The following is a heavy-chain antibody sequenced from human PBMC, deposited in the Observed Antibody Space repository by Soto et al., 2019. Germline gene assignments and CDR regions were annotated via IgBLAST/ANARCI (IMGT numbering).Heavy chain of an antibody. D-gene: IGHD4-17*01. CDR1: EFHFSSYT. CDR2: IGTSSSYI. CDR3: ARDSVRDYLYYYYGMDV. Sequence: PGVSLILSCAASEFHFSSYTMNWVRPAPGRGLEWVSSIGTSSSYIYYADSVKGRFTISRDNAKNSLFLQMNSLRADDTAVYYCARDSVRDYLYYYYGMDVWGQGTTVTVSS. J-gene: IGHJ6*02. V-gene: IGHV3-21*01.